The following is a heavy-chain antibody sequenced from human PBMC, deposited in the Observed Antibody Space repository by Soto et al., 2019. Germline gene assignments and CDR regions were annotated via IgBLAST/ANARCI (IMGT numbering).Heavy chain of an antibody. Sequence: ASVKVSCKASGYTFTSYAMHWVRQAPGQRLEWMGWINAGNGNTKYSQKFQGRVTITRDTSASTGYMELSSLRSEDTAVYYCARSSGFLLFDYWGQGTLVTVSS. CDR2: INAGNGNT. V-gene: IGHV1-3*01. CDR3: ARSSGFLLFDY. D-gene: IGHD6-19*01. CDR1: GYTFTSYA. J-gene: IGHJ4*02.